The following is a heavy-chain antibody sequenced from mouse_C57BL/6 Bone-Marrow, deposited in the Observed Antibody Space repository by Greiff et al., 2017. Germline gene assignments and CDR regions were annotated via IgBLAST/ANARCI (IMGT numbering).Heavy chain of an antibody. V-gene: IGHV1-69*01. CDR3: ARGVLTGRGFAY. J-gene: IGHJ3*01. Sequence: VQLQQPGAELVMPGASVKLSCKASGYTFTSYWMHWVKQRPGQGLEWIGEIDPSDSYTNYNQKFKGKSTLTVDKSSSTAYMQLSSLTSEDSAVYYCARGVLTGRGFAYWGQGTLVTVSA. D-gene: IGHD4-1*01. CDR1: GYTFTSYW. CDR2: IDPSDSYT.